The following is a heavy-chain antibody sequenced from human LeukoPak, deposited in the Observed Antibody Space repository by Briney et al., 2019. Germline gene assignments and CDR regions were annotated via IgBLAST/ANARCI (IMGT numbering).Heavy chain of an antibody. D-gene: IGHD1-26*01. CDR1: GGTFSSYA. CDR2: IIPIFGTA. CDR3: AGGAAAIVGATEDY. Sequence: SVKVSCKASGGTFSSYAISWVRQAPGQGLEWMGRIIPIFGTANYAQKFQGRVTITTDEPTSTAYMELSSLRSEDTAVYYCAGGAAAIVGATEDYWGQGTLVTVSS. V-gene: IGHV1-69*05. J-gene: IGHJ4*02.